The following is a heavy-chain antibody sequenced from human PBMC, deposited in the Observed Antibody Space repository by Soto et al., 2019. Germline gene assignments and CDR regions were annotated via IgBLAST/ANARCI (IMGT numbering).Heavy chain of an antibody. D-gene: IGHD3-22*01. V-gene: IGHV4-4*02. CDR2: IYHSGST. J-gene: IGHJ6*02. CDR1: GYSISSSNW. CDR3: ARSPDSSGYYPRRYYYGMDV. Sequence: SETLSLTCAVSGYSISSSNWWSWVRQPPGKGLEWIGEIYHSGSTNYNPSLKSRVTISVDKSKNQFSLKLSSVTAADTAVYYCARSPDSSGYYPRRYYYGMDVWGQGTTVT.